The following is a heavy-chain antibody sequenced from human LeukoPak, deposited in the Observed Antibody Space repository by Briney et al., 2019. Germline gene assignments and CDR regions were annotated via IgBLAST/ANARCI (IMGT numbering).Heavy chain of an antibody. J-gene: IGHJ4*02. V-gene: IGHV3-74*01. CDR2: INSDGSST. CDR1: GFTFSSYW. D-gene: IGHD3-22*01. Sequence: GGSLRLSCAASGFTFSSYWMHWVRQALGKGLVWVSRINSDGSSTSYADSVKGRFTISRDNAKNTLYLQMNSLRAEDTAVYYCAIKGYYYDSSGYYLDYWGQGTLVTVSS. CDR3: AIKGYYYDSSGYYLDY.